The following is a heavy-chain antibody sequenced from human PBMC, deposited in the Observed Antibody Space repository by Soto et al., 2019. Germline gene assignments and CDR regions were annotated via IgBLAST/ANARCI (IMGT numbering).Heavy chain of an antibody. D-gene: IGHD4-17*01. CDR3: AKDPDGDYGADY. Sequence: QVQLVESGGGVVQPGRSLRLSCAASGFSFSTYAMHWVRQAPGKGPEWLAVIANDGRDKYYADSVKGRFTVSRDTSKNTLYLQMNTLRPEDTAVYYCAKDPDGDYGADYWVQGTLVTVSS. V-gene: IGHV3-30*18. CDR1: GFSFSTYA. CDR2: IANDGRDK. J-gene: IGHJ4*02.